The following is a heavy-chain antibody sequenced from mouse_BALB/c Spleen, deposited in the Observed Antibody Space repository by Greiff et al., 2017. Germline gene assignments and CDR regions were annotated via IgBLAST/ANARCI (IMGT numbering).Heavy chain of an antibody. V-gene: IGHV5-6*01. CDR2: ISSGGSYT. Sequence: EVKVVESGGDLVKPGGSLKLSCAASGFTFSSYGMSWVRQTPDKRLEWVATISSGGSYTYYPDSVKGRFTISRDNAKNTLYLQMSSLKSEDTAMYYCARQGAYYGNTDWFAYWGQGTLVTVSA. CDR3: ARQGAYYGNTDWFAY. CDR1: GFTFSSYG. J-gene: IGHJ3*01. D-gene: IGHD2-10*01.